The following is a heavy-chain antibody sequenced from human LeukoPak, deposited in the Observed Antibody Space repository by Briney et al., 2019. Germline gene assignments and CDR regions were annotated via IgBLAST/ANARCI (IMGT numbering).Heavy chain of an antibody. CDR3: ARDGNWGSIDY. CDR2: INPSGGST. D-gene: IGHD7-27*01. J-gene: IGHJ4*02. Sequence: ASVKVSCKASGYTFTSYYMHSVRQAPGQGLEWMGIINPSGGSTSYAQKFQGRVTMTRDTSTSTVYMELRSLRSDDTAVYYCARDGNWGSIDYWGQGTLVTVSS. CDR1: GYTFTSYY. V-gene: IGHV1-46*01.